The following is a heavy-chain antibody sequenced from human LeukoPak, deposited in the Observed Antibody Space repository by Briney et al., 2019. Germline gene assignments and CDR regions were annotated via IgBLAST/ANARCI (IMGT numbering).Heavy chain of an antibody. CDR1: GFTFSSAW. J-gene: IGHJ4*02. CDR2: IKSKTDGGTT. V-gene: IGHV3-15*01. CDR3: TTSACSNGVCYTSVDY. Sequence: GGSLRLSCAASGFTFSSAWMSWVRQAPGKGLEWVGRIKSKTDGGTTDYAAPVKGRFTMSRDDSKNTLFLQMNSLKTEDTAVYYCTTSACSNGVCYTSVDYWGQGTLVTVSS. D-gene: IGHD2-8*01.